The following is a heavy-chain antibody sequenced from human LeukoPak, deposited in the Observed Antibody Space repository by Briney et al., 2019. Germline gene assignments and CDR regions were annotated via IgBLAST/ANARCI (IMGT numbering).Heavy chain of an antibody. V-gene: IGHV4-59*08. CDR2: IYYSGST. Sequence: PSGTLSLTCTVSGGSISSYYWSWIRQPPGKGLEWIGYIYYSGSTNYNPSLKSRVTISVDTSKNQFSLKLSSVTAADTAVYYCARSSGWSPYYYYMDVWGKGTTVTVSS. CDR1: GGSISSYY. CDR3: ARSSGWSPYYYYMDV. D-gene: IGHD6-19*01. J-gene: IGHJ6*03.